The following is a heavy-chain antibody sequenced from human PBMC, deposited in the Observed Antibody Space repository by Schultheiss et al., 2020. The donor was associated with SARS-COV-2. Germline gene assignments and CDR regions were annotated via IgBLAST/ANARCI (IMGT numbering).Heavy chain of an antibody. J-gene: IGHJ4*02. CDR2: INWNGGST. CDR1: GFTFDDYG. CDR3: ARQNGDSPFDY. Sequence: GGSLRLSFAASGFTFDDYGMSWVRQAPGKGLEWVSGINWNGGSTGYADSVKGRFTISRDNAKNSLYLQMNSLRAEDTAVYYCARQNGDSPFDYWGQGTLVTVSS. V-gene: IGHV3-20*03. D-gene: IGHD4-17*01.